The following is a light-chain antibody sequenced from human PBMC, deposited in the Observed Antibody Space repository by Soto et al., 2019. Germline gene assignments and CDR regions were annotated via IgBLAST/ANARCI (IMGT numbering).Light chain of an antibody. CDR2: EVT. CDR3: SSFTGSNNLYV. Sequence: QSVLTQPPSASGSPGQSVTISCTGTSSDIGGYNYVSWYQQHPGKAPKLMIYEVTKRPSGVPDRFSASRSGNTASLTVSGLQAEDEADYCCSSFTGSNNLYVFGTGTKLTVL. CDR1: SSDIGGYNY. V-gene: IGLV2-8*01. J-gene: IGLJ1*01.